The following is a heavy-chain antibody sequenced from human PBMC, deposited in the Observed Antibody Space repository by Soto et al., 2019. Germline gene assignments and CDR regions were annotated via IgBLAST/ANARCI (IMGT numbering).Heavy chain of an antibody. V-gene: IGHV3-30-3*01. Sequence: QVQLVESGGGVVQPGRSLRLSCAASGFTFNSYAMHWVRQAPGKGLEWVAIISDDGSNKHYADSMKGRFTISRDHSENTLYLQMNSLRAEDTAMYYCARGIVGATEVGVDYWGQGTLVTVSS. D-gene: IGHD1-26*01. CDR1: GFTFNSYA. CDR2: ISDDGSNK. J-gene: IGHJ4*02. CDR3: ARGIVGATEVGVDY.